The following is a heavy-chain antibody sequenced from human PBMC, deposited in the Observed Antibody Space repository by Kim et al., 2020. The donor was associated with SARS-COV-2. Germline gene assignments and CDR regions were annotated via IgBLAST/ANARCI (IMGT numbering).Heavy chain of an antibody. Sequence: PALKSRVPISVDQSKNQFSLKLSSVTAADTAVYYCARVGYDFWSGPAFDYWGQGTLVTVSS. J-gene: IGHJ4*02. D-gene: IGHD3-3*01. CDR3: ARVGYDFWSGPAFDY. V-gene: IGHV4-4*02.